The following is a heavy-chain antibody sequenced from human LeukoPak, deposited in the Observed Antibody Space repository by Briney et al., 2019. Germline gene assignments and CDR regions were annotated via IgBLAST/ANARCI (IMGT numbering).Heavy chain of an antibody. V-gene: IGHV1-24*01. CDR2: FHPEDGET. CDR3: ARRGDLYESLYYFDY. CDR1: GYTVTELS. J-gene: IGHJ4*02. D-gene: IGHD2-21*01. Sequence: ASVKVSCKVSGYTVTELSMHWVRQSPGKGLEWMGGFHPEDGETIYAQKFQGRVTMTEDTSTDTAYMELSSLRSEDTAVYYCARRGDLYESLYYFDYWGQGTLVTVSS.